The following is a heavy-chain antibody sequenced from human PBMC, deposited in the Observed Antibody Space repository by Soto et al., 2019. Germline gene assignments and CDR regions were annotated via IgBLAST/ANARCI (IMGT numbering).Heavy chain of an antibody. CDR3: ARRLTGRTTGDWFDP. Sequence: GSLRLSCAASGFIFSDYYMTWIRQAPGKGLEWISDISSGGGTSYFADSVRGRFTISRDNANNSLYLQMNNLRAEDTAIYYCARRLTGRTTGDWFDPWGQGTLVTVSS. V-gene: IGHV3-11*01. J-gene: IGHJ5*02. CDR1: GFIFSDYY. CDR2: ISSGGGTS. D-gene: IGHD1-20*01.